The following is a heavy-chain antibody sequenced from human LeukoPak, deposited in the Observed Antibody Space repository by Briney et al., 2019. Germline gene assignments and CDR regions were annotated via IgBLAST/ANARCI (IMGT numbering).Heavy chain of an antibody. CDR3: ARLDGSSRGDY. D-gene: IGHD6-13*01. CDR1: GFTFSSYG. J-gene: IGHJ4*02. Sequence: GGSLRLSCAASGFTFSSYGMHWVCQAPGKGLEWVAVIWYDGSNKYYADSVKGRFTISRDNSKNTLYLQMNSLRAEDTAVYYCARLDGSSRGDYWGQGTLVTVSS. CDR2: IWYDGSNK. V-gene: IGHV3-33*01.